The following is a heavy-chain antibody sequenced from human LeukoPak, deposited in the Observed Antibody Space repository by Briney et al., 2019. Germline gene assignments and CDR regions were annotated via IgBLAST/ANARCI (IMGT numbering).Heavy chain of an antibody. V-gene: IGHV5-51*01. J-gene: IGHJ3*02. Sequence: GESLKISCKGSGYSFTSYWIGWVRQMPGKGLEWMGIIYPGDSDTRYSPSFQGQVTISADKSISTAYLQWSSLKASDTAVYYCARGDSYSGYGGVASVFDIWGQGTMVTVSS. D-gene: IGHD5-12*01. CDR3: ARGDSYSGYGGVASVFDI. CDR1: GYSFTSYW. CDR2: IYPGDSDT.